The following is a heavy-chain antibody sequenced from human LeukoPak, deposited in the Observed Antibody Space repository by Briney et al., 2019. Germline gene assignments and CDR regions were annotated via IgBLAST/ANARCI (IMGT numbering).Heavy chain of an antibody. J-gene: IGHJ4*02. Sequence: GGSLRLSCAASGFTSSSYWMHWVRQAPGKGLVWVSHINGDGGTTTYADSVKGRFTISRDNAKNTLYLQMNSLRAEDTAVFYCARSNNYGFDYWGQGTLVTVSS. CDR1: GFTSSSYW. CDR3: ARSNNYGFDY. V-gene: IGHV3-74*03. D-gene: IGHD5-24*01. CDR2: INGDGGTT.